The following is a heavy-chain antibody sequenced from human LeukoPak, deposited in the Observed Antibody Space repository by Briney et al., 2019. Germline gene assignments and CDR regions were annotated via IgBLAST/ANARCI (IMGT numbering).Heavy chain of an antibody. J-gene: IGHJ4*02. CDR2: IIPILGIA. CDR3: ARDGGGYSGYHSFDY. Sequence: ASVKVSCKASGYTFTSYAISWVRQAPGQGLEWVGRIIPILGIANYVQKFQGRVTIPADKSTSTAYMELSSLRSEDTAVYYCARDGGGYSGYHSFDYWGQGTLVTVSS. V-gene: IGHV1-69*04. D-gene: IGHD5-12*01. CDR1: GYTFTSYA.